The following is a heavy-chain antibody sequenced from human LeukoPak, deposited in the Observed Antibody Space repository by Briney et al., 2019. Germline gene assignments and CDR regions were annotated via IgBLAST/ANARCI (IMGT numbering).Heavy chain of an antibody. J-gene: IGHJ5*02. CDR1: GYTFTGYY. D-gene: IGHD5-12*01. Sequence: LEASVKVSCKASGYTFTGYYMHWVRQASGQGLEWMGWINPNSGGTNYAQKFQGRVTMTRDTSISTAYMELSRLRSDDTAVYYCARDRATTWFDPWGQGTLVTVSS. CDR2: INPNSGGT. CDR3: ARDRATTWFDP. V-gene: IGHV1-2*03.